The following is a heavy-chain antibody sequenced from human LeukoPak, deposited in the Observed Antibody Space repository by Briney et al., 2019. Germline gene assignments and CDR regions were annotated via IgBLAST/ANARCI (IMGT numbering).Heavy chain of an antibody. D-gene: IGHD7-27*01. CDR1: GYSFTSYW. CDR3: GTGDRSLYGAFDI. J-gene: IGHJ3*02. V-gene: IGHV5-51*01. CDR2: IYPGDSDT. Sequence: GESLKISCKGSGYSFTSYWIGWVRQMPGKGLEWMGIIYPGDSDTRYSPSFQGQVTISADKSISTAYLQCSSLKASDTAMYYCGTGDRSLYGAFDIWGQGTMVTVSS.